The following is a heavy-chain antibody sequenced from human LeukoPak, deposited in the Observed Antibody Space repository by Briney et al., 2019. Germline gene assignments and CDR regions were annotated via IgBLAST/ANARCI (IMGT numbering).Heavy chain of an antibody. Sequence: GGSLRLSCAASGFTFDDYAMHWVRQAPGKGLEWVSGISWNSGSIGYTDSVTGRFTISRDNAKNSLYLQMNSLRAEDTALYYCAKDSAAGYYKGFNWFDPWGQGTLVTVSS. CDR3: AKDSAAGYYKGFNWFDP. D-gene: IGHD3-9*01. J-gene: IGHJ5*02. CDR1: GFTFDDYA. V-gene: IGHV3-9*01. CDR2: ISWNSGSI.